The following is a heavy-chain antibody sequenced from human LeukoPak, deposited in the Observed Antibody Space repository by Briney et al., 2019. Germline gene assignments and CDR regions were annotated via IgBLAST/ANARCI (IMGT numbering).Heavy chain of an antibody. CDR1: GGSISSSNYY. V-gene: IGHV4-39*07. Sequence: SETLSLTCTVSGGSISSSNYYWGWIRQPPGKGLEWIGEIYHSGSTNYNPSLKSRVTISVDNSKNQFSLKMSSMTAADTAVYYCARAGWYTLDNWGQGTLVTVSS. D-gene: IGHD2-15*01. CDR3: ARAGWYTLDN. J-gene: IGHJ4*02. CDR2: IYHSGST.